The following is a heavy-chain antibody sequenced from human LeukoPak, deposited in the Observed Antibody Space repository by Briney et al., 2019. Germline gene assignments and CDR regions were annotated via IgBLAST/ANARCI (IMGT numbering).Heavy chain of an antibody. V-gene: IGHV3-30*02. CDR3: ARSRDDYRSALDY. D-gene: IGHD5-24*01. CDR2: IRYDGSNK. CDR1: GFTFSSYG. J-gene: IGHJ4*02. Sequence: GGSLRLSCAASGFTFSSYGMHWVRQAPGKGLEWVAFIRYDGSNKYYADSVKGRFTISRDNSKNTLYLQMNSLRAEDTAVYYCARSRDDYRSALDYWGQGTLVTVSS.